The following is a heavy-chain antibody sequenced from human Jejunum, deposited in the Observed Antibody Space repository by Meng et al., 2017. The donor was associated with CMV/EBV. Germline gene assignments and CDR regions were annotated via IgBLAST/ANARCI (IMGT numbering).Heavy chain of an antibody. CDR2: TNKRCKWNN. V-gene: IGHV6-1*01. J-gene: IGHJ2*01. Sequence: QQAGPGRVKPLQALALTCVISGVTVSTIGAICNWSRRSRSRCFEWLGKTNKRCKWNNDYAPTVKSRIRTKPDSSNKQFSPQLVFVPPDAAAVYYCTRRNWYGWYFDVWGRGTLVTVSS. CDR3: TRRNWYGWYFDV. D-gene: IGHD1-14*01. CDR1: GVTVSTIGAI.